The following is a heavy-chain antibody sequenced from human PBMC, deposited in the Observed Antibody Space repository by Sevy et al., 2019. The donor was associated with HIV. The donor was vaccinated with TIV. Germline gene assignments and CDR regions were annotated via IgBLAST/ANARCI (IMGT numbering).Heavy chain of an antibody. J-gene: IGHJ4*02. Sequence: ASVKVSCKASGGIFRSNAISWVRQAPGQGLEWMGGIIAVFGTTNYAQKFQGRVTVSGDESRGTAYMERSSLRSEETAVYYCARDKYYYVSGSFDYWGQGTQVTVSS. CDR1: GGIFRSNA. V-gene: IGHV1-69*13. CDR2: IIAVFGTT. CDR3: ARDKYYYVSGSFDY. D-gene: IGHD3-10*01.